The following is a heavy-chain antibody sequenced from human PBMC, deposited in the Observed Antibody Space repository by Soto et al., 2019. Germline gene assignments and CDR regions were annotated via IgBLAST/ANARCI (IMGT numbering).Heavy chain of an antibody. CDR2: IIPIFGTA. CDR3: AGIVVVPAAHSGPGAFDI. Sequence: SVKVSCKASGGTFSSYAISWVRQAPGQGLEWMGGIIPIFGTANYAQKFQGRVTITADESTSTAYMELSSLRSEDTAVYYCAGIVVVPAAHSGPGAFDIWGQGTMVTVSS. J-gene: IGHJ3*02. D-gene: IGHD2-2*01. V-gene: IGHV1-69*13. CDR1: GGTFSSYA.